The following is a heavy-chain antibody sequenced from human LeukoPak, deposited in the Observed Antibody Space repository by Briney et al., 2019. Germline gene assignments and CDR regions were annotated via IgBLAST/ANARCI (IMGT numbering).Heavy chain of an antibody. J-gene: IGHJ5*02. Sequence: GGSLRLSCAASGFTFSSYWMSWVRQAPGKGLEWVANIKKDGSEKKYVDSVKGRFTISRDNAENLLYLEMNSLRAEDTAVYYCAREGGNGWYSGWFDPWGQGILVTVSS. CDR1: GFTFSSYW. CDR2: IKKDGSEK. CDR3: AREGGNGWYSGWFDP. V-gene: IGHV3-7*01. D-gene: IGHD6-19*01.